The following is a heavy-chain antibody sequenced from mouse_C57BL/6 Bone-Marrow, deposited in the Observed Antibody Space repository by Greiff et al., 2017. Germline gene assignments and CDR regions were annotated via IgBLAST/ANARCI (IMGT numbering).Heavy chain of an antibody. CDR3: ARVWGYYYGWFAY. Sequence: QVQLKQPGAELVRPGTSVKLSCKASGYTFTSYWMHWVKQRPGQGLEWIGVIDPSDSYTNYNQKFKGKATLTVDTSSSTAYMQLSSLTSEDSAVYYCARVWGYYYGWFAYWGQGTLVTVSA. J-gene: IGHJ3*01. D-gene: IGHD1-1*01. V-gene: IGHV1-59*01. CDR1: GYTFTSYW. CDR2: IDPSDSYT.